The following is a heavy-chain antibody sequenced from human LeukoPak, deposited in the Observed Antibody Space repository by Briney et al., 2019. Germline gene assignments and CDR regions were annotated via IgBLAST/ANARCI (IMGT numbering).Heavy chain of an antibody. Sequence: SVKVSCKASGGTFSSYAISWVRQAPGQGLEWMGGIIPIFGAANYAQKFQGRVTITTDESTSTAYMELSSLRSEDTAVYYCARGPRGVMAGYYDFWSGEYYYYYYMDVWGKGTTVTVSS. CDR3: ARGPRGVMAGYYDFWSGEYYYYYYMDV. CDR2: IIPIFGAA. CDR1: GGTFSSYA. D-gene: IGHD3-3*01. V-gene: IGHV1-69*05. J-gene: IGHJ6*03.